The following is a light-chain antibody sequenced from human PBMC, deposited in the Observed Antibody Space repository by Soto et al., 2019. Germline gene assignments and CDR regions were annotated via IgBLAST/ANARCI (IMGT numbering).Light chain of an antibody. J-gene: IGKJ4*01. CDR2: AVS. CDR1: QGISSY. V-gene: IGKV1-9*01. Sequence: DIQLTQSPSFLSASVGDRVTITCRASQGISSYLGWYQQKPGKAPKLLISAVSTLHSGVPPRFSGSASGTEFTLSISSLQPEDFATYYCQQLDSYPLTFGGGTKVEIK. CDR3: QQLDSYPLT.